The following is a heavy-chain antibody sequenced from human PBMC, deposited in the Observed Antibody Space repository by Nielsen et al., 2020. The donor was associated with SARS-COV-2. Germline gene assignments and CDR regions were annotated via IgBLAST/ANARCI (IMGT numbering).Heavy chain of an antibody. J-gene: IGHJ6*03. V-gene: IGHV3-23*01. CDR2: IRGSGADT. CDR1: GFTFSSFA. D-gene: IGHD3-22*01. CDR3: AKDPSSSGLPNYHMDV. Sequence: GGSLRLSCAASGFTFSSFAITWVRQAPGKGLEWVSAIRGSGADTYYAESVEGRFTISRDNSKNTVSLQMNYLRVEDTAVYYCAKDPSSSGLPNYHMDVWGKGTTVTVSS.